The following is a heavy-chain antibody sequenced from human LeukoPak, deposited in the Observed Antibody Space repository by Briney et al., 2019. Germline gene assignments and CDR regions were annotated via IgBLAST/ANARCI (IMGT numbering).Heavy chain of an antibody. CDR2: TYYRSKWYF. J-gene: IGHJ4*02. CDR1: GDSVSSNSVT. CDR3: VREVDLASIRDY. V-gene: IGHV6-1*01. D-gene: IGHD6-19*01. Sequence: SQTLSLTCAISGDSVSSNSVTWNWIRQPPSRGLEWLGRTYYRSKWYFQYAVSFKSRMTINPDTFKNQFSLQLNSVTPEDAAVYYCVREVDLASIRDYWGQGILVTVSS.